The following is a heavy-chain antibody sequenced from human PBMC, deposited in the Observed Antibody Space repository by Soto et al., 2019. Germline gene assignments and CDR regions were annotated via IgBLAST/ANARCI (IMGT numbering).Heavy chain of an antibody. CDR3: AREPQPGIQLWPTHYYYYYMDV. Sequence: ASVKVSCKASGYTLTSYDINWVRQATGQGLEWMGWMNPNSGNTGYAQKFQGRVTMTRNTSISTAYMELSSLRSEDTAVYYCAREPQPGIQLWPTHYYYYYMDVWGKGTTVTVS. D-gene: IGHD5-18*01. J-gene: IGHJ6*03. CDR1: GYTLTSYD. CDR2: MNPNSGNT. V-gene: IGHV1-8*01.